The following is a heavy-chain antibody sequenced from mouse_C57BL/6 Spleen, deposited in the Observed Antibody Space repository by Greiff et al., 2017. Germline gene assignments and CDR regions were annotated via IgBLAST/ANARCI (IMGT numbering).Heavy chain of an antibody. D-gene: IGHD4-1*02. V-gene: IGHV5-9-1*02. J-gene: IGHJ2*01. Sequence: EVQLLESGEGLVKPGGSLKLSCAASGFTFSSYAMSWVRQTPEKRLEWVAYISRGGDYIYYADTVKGRFTLSRDNARNPLYLQMSSLKSEDTAMYYCTREGQLGRGYFDYWGQGTTLTVSS. CDR3: TREGQLGRGYFDY. CDR1: GFTFSSYA. CDR2: ISRGGDYI.